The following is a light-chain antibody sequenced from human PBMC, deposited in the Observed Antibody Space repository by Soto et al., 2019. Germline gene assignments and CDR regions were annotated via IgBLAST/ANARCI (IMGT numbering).Light chain of an antibody. V-gene: IGKV3-20*01. CDR2: GAS. CDR1: QSVSSSY. CDR3: HQYGSSPWT. Sequence: EIVLTQSPGTLSLSPGERATLSCRASQSVSSSYLAWYQQKPGQAPRLLIYGASSRATGIPDRFSGSGSGTDFTLTISRLETEDFAVYYCHQYGSSPWTFGQGTKVESK. J-gene: IGKJ1*01.